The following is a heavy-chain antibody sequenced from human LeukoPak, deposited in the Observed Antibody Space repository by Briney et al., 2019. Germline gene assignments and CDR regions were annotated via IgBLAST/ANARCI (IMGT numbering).Heavy chain of an antibody. CDR3: ARVSVDSGYYYLDF. D-gene: IGHD3-22*01. V-gene: IGHV1-69*05. J-gene: IGHJ4*02. CDR1: GGTFSSYT. Sequence: SVKVSCKASGGTFSSYTVTWVRQAPGQGLEWMGGIIPMFRTSNYAQKFQGRVTVTTDESTSTAYMELTSLRSEDTAVYYCARVSVDSGYYYLDFWGQGTLVTVPS. CDR2: IIPMFRTS.